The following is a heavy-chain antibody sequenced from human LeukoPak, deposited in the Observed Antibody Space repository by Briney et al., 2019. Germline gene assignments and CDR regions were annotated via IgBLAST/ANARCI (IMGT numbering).Heavy chain of an antibody. CDR1: GYTFTSYD. J-gene: IGHJ6*02. V-gene: IGHV1-8*01. D-gene: IGHD3-3*01. Sequence: ASVKVSCKASGYTFTSYDINWVRQATGQGLEWMGWMNPNSGNTGYAQKFQGRVTMTRNTSISTAYMELSSLRSEDTAVYYCARGDSLRFLEWLPPLQYYYYGMDVWGQGTTVTVSS. CDR2: MNPNSGNT. CDR3: ARGDSLRFLEWLPPLQYYYYGMDV.